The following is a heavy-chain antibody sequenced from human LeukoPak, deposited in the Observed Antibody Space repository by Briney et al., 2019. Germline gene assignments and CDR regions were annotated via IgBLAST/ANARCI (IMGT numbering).Heavy chain of an antibody. Sequence: PGGSLRLSCAASGFTLSSYDMSWVRQAPGKGLEWVSVISGSGVTTFYADSVKGRFTISIDKSKSTLYLQMNSLRAEDTAVYYCAKRTSHILTDYYEFWGQGILVTVSS. CDR3: AKRTSHILTDYYEF. V-gene: IGHV3-23*01. CDR1: GFTLSSYD. J-gene: IGHJ4*02. CDR2: ISGSGVTT. D-gene: IGHD3-9*01.